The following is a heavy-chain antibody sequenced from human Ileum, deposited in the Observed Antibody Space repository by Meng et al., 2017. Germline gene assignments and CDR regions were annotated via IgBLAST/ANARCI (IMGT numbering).Heavy chain of an antibody. V-gene: IGHV1-18*01. CDR2: ISAYIGSK. D-gene: IGHD3-16*01. J-gene: IGHJ1*01. CDR3: ARERGSGGGDLDD. Sequence: QVQLVQSGAEGKKPGASVKVYCKTSGYTFSRYSISWVRQAPGQGLEWKGWISAYIGSKNYAQKFQGRVTMTTDTSTSTAYMELRSLRSDDTAVYYCARERGSGGGDLDDWGQGTLVTV. CDR1: GYTFSRYS.